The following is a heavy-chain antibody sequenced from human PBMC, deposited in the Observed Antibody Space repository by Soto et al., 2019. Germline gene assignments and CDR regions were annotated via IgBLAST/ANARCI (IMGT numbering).Heavy chain of an antibody. CDR3: ARDGRDFWSGYGYYYYGMDV. CDR2: IYYSGST. D-gene: IGHD3-3*01. J-gene: IGHJ6*02. CDR1: GGSVSSGSYY. Sequence: QVQLQESGPGLVKPSETLSLTCTVSGGSVSSGSYYWSWIRQPPGKGLEWIGYIYYSGSTNYNPSLKSRVTISVDTSKYQFSLKLSSVTAADTAVYYCARDGRDFWSGYGYYYYGMDVWGQGTTVTVSS. V-gene: IGHV4-61*01.